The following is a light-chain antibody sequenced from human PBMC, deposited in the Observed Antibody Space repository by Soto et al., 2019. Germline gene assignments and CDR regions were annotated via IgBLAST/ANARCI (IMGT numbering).Light chain of an antibody. Sequence: DIQMTQSPSSLSASVGDRVTITCRASQSISSYLNWYQQKPGNAPKLLIYAASSLQSGVPSRFSGSGSGTDFTLTISSLQPEDFATYYCQQCYSTPYTFGQGTKVDIK. V-gene: IGKV1-39*01. CDR2: AAS. CDR1: QSISSY. J-gene: IGKJ2*01. CDR3: QQCYSTPYT.